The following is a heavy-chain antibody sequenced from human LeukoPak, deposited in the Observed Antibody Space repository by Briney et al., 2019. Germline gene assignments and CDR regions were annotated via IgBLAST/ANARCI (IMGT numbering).Heavy chain of an antibody. Sequence: SETLSLTCAVYSGSFSGYYWSWIRQPPGKGLEWIGEINHSGSTNYNPSLKSRVTISVDTSKNQFSLKLSSVTAADTAVYYCARRLWFGEFWGQGTLVTVSS. CDR2: INHSGST. D-gene: IGHD3-10*01. J-gene: IGHJ4*02. CDR1: SGSFSGYY. V-gene: IGHV4-34*01. CDR3: ARRLWFGEF.